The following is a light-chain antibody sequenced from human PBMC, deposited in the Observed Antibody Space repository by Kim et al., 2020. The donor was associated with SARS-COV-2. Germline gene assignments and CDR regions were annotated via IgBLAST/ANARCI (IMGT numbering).Light chain of an antibody. J-gene: IGKJ1*01. CDR2: GAS. CDR3: QQYDDWPPWT. Sequence: SPGETATLSCRASRSVSNNLAWYQQKPGQAPRLLIYGASTRATDVPARFSGSGSGTEFTLTISSLQSEDLAVYHCQQYDDWPPWTFGQGTKVDIK. V-gene: IGKV3-15*01. CDR1: RSVSNN.